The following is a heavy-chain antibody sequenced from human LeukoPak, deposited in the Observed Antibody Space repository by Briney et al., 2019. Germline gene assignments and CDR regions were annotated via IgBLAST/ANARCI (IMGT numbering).Heavy chain of an antibody. CDR1: GGSFSGYY. D-gene: IGHD5-18*01. J-gene: IGHJ4*02. CDR2: INHSGST. Sequence: SETLSLTCAVYGGSFSGYYWSWIRQPPGKGLEWIGEINHSGSTNYNPSLKSRVTISVDTSKNQFSLKLSSVTAADTALYYCARDRGVYSYGYIRYFDYGGQGTPVTVSA. V-gene: IGHV4-34*01. CDR3: ARDRGVYSYGYIRYFDY.